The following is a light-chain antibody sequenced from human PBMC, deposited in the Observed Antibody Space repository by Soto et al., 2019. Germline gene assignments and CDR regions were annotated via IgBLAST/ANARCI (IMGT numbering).Light chain of an antibody. CDR2: AAS. CDR1: HSISNS. J-gene: IGKJ4*01. V-gene: IGKV1-39*01. CDR3: QQSYPTPS. Sequence: DIQMTQSPSSLSASVGDRVTITCRASHSISNSVNWYQQKSGRAPKVVIYAASNLQSGVPSRFSGSGSGTEFTLTISSLQPEDFATNYCQQSYPTPSFGGGTRVEI.